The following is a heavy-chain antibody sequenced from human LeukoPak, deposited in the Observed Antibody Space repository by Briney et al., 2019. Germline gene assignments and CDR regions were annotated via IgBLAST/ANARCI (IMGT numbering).Heavy chain of an antibody. CDR3: ASERGYSSSWYAH. V-gene: IGHV4-4*02. CDR1: GGSISGSNW. J-gene: IGHJ4*02. D-gene: IGHD6-13*01. CDR2: IYHSGST. Sequence: PSETLSLTCAVSGGSISGSNWWSWVRQPPGKGLEWIGEIYHSGSTNYNPSLKSRVTISVDKSKNQFSLKLGSVTAADSAVYYCASERGYSSSWYAHWGQGTLVTVSS.